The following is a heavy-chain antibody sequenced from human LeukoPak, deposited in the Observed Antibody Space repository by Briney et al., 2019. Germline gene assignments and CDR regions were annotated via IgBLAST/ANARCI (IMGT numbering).Heavy chain of an antibody. J-gene: IGHJ4*02. Sequence: ASVKVSCKASGYTFTSYYMHWVRQAPGQGLEWMGIIDPSGVPTYAQKFQGRVTMTRDTSTSTIYMELSSLRPEDTAVYYCAREVGATDYWGQGTLVPVSS. CDR1: GYTFTSYY. CDR3: AREVGATDY. CDR2: IDPSGVP. D-gene: IGHD1-26*01. V-gene: IGHV1-46*01.